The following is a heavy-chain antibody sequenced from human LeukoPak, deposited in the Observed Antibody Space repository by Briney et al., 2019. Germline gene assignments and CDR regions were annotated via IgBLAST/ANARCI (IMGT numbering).Heavy chain of an antibody. Sequence: AGSVRLSCAASGFTFSAHSMNWVRQAPGKGLEWDSYISSSASTIYYADSVKGRFTIARDTAKSSMYLQMNKLIATHTDMNYCSRASSPVGGYYFYYYMDVWGKGTTVTVSS. V-gene: IGHV3-48*01. CDR2: ISSSASTI. CDR3: SRASSPVGGYYFYYYMDV. J-gene: IGHJ6*03. CDR1: GFTFSAHS. D-gene: IGHD3-16*01.